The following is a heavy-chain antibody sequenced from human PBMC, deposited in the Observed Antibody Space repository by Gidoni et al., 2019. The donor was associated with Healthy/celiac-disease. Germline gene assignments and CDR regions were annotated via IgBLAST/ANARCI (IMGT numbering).Heavy chain of an antibody. V-gene: IGHV4-39*01. CDR1: GGHISSSSYY. CDR2: ISYSGST. CDR3: ARLEYPRYWFDP. J-gene: IGHJ5*02. D-gene: IGHD2-2*01. Sequence: QLQLQESGPGLVKPSETLSLTCPVSGGHISSSSYYRGWIRQPPGKGLGWFGSISYSGSTYYNPSIKSRVTMSVDTAKNQFSLKLSSVTAADTAVYYCARLEYPRYWFDPWGQGTLVTVSS.